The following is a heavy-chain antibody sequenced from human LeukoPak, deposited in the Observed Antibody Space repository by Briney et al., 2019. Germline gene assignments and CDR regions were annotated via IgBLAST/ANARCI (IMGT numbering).Heavy chain of an antibody. Sequence: GGSLRLSCAASGFTFSSYSINWVRQAPGKGLEWVSSISGSSSYIYYADSVKGRFTISRDNAKNSLYLHMNSLRGEDTAVYYCARALALPQLGYCSGGSCFADAFDIWGQGTMVTVSS. CDR1: GFTFSSYS. V-gene: IGHV3-21*01. D-gene: IGHD2-15*01. CDR2: ISGSSSYI. CDR3: ARALALPQLGYCSGGSCFADAFDI. J-gene: IGHJ3*02.